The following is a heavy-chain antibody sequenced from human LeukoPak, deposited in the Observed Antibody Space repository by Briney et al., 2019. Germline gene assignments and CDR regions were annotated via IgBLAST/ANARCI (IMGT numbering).Heavy chain of an antibody. CDR2: TCYRSKWYN. V-gene: IGHV6-1*01. CDR3: ARDRGYYEGYNWFDP. J-gene: IGHJ5*02. Sequence: SQTLSLTCAISGDSVSSNSAAWNWIRQSPSGGLEWLGRTCYRSKWYNDYAGSVKSRITINPDTSKNQFSLQLNSVTPEDTAVYYCARDRGYYEGYNWFDPWGQGTLVTVSS. D-gene: IGHD3-3*01. CDR1: GDSVSSNSAA.